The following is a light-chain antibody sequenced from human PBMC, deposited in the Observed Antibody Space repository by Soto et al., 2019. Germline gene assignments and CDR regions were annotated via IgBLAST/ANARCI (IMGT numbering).Light chain of an antibody. CDR3: QQYNTYSLT. J-gene: IGKJ1*01. V-gene: IGKV1-5*03. CDR2: KAS. Sequence: DIQMTQFPSTLSASVGDRVTITCRASQSISNRLAWFQQKSGEAPNLLIHKASSLESGLPARFSGSGSGTEFTLTISSLQPDDFAAYYFQQYNTYSLTFGQGTKVEIK. CDR1: QSISNR.